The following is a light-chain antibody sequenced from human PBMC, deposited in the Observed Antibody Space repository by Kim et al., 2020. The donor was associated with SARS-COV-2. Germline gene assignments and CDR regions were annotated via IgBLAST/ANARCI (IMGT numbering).Light chain of an antibody. J-gene: IGKJ1*01. Sequence: PGERATLSCRASPSVSSSYLAWYQQQPGQAPRLLIYGASSRATGIPDRFSGSGSGTDFTLTISRLEPEDFAVYYCQQYGSSPPWTFGQGTKVDIK. V-gene: IGKV3-20*01. CDR3: QQYGSSPPWT. CDR2: GAS. CDR1: PSVSSSY.